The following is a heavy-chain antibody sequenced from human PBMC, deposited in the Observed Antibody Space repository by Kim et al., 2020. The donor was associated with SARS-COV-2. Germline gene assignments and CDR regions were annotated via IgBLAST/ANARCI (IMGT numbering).Heavy chain of an antibody. CDR2: IDPTDSDT. D-gene: IGHD1-1*01. CDR3: ATQGQLALDY. CDR1: GYTFTSYW. V-gene: IGHV5-10-1*01. J-gene: IGHJ4*02. Sequence: GESLKISCNGSGYTFTSYWINWVRQMPGKGLQWMGRIDPTDSDTNYSPSFPGHVTISVDTSVNTAFLQWSSLQASDTAVYYCATQGQLALDYWGQGTLVTVSS.